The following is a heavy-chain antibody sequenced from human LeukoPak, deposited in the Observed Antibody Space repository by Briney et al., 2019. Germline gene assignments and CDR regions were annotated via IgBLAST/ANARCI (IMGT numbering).Heavy chain of an antibody. CDR1: GGSISSSSYY. CDR2: IYYSGST. D-gene: IGHD3-10*01. CDR3: ARTPYYGSGRGAFDI. Sequence: SETLSLTCTVSGGSISSSSYYWGWIRQPPGKGLEWIGSIYYSGSTYYNPSLKSRVTISVDTSKNQFSLKLSSRTAADTAVYYCARTPYYGSGRGAFDIWGQGTMVTVSS. V-gene: IGHV4-39*01. J-gene: IGHJ3*02.